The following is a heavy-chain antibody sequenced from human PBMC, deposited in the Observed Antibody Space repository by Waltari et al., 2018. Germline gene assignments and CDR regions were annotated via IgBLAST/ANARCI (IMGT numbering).Heavy chain of an antibody. V-gene: IGHV4-39*01. J-gene: IGHJ5*02. CDR3: ARGRFLEWLTGNWFDP. CDR1: GGSLSSSNYS. Sequence: QLQLQESGPGLVKPSETLSLTCTVSGGSLSSSNYSWGWIRQPPGKGLEWIGSIYYSGRTYYNPSHKSRVTISVDTSKNQFSLKLSSVTAADTAVYYCARGRFLEWLTGNWFDPWGQGTLVTVSS. CDR2: IYYSGRT. D-gene: IGHD3-3*01.